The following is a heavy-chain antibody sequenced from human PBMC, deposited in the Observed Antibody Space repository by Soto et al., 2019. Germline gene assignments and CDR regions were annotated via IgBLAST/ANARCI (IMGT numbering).Heavy chain of an antibody. J-gene: IGHJ3*02. D-gene: IGHD3-10*01. CDR2: IWYDGSNK. CDR3: ARGKGAFYGHGAFDI. Sequence: SLRLSCAASGFTFSSYGMHWVRQAPGKGLEWVAVIWYDGSNKYYADSVKGRFTISRDNSKNTLYLQMNSLRAEDTAVYYCARGKGAFYGHGAFDIWGQGTMVTVSS. V-gene: IGHV3-33*01. CDR1: GFTFSSYG.